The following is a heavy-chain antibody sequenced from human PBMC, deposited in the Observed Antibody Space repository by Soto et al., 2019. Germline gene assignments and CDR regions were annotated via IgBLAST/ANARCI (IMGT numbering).Heavy chain of an antibody. CDR2: IYYSGST. D-gene: IGHD3-10*01. Sequence: SETLSLTCTVSGGSISSYYWSWIRQPPGKGLEWIGYIYYSGSTNYNPSLKSRVTISVDTSKNQFSLKLSSVTAADTAVYYCARLKYYGSGSYYNLLKYYFDYWGQGTLVTVSS. J-gene: IGHJ4*02. CDR3: ARLKYYGSGSYYNLLKYYFDY. CDR1: GGSISSYY. V-gene: IGHV4-59*08.